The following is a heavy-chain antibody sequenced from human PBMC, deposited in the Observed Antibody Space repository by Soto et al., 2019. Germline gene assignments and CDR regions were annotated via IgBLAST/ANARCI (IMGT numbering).Heavy chain of an antibody. Sequence: PXGSLRLSCAASGFTFSNYAIHWVRQAPGKGLEWVTIISKDGNSKHYADSVKGRFTISRDNSKNTLFLQMNSLRPEDTAVYYCARDPQGNYCYIDYWGQGTPVTVS. J-gene: IGHJ4*02. CDR1: GFTFSNYA. D-gene: IGHD3-10*01. CDR3: ARDPQGNYCYIDY. V-gene: IGHV3-30-3*01. CDR2: ISKDGNSK.